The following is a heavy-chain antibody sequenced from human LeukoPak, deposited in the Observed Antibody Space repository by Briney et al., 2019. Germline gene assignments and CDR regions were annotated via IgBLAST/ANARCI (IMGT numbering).Heavy chain of an antibody. CDR3: AREVGTSYYYYYMDV. CDR1: GGSFSSYIYP. D-gene: IGHD1-14*01. V-gene: IGHV4-39*07. J-gene: IGHJ6*03. Sequence: SETLSLTCTVSGGSFSSYIYPWGWIRQPPGKGLEWIGSISHSGTTYYNPSLKSRVTISIDTSKSQFSLKLNSVTAADTAVYYCAREVGTSYYYYYMDVSGRGTTVTVFS. CDR2: ISHSGTT.